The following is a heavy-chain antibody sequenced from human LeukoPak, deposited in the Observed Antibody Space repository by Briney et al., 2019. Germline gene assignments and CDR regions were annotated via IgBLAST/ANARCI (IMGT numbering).Heavy chain of an antibody. J-gene: IGHJ6*02. CDR2: ISYDGSNK. CDR3: AREESLDSSGYYYYYYGMDV. V-gene: IGHV3-30*03. Sequence: PGRSLRLSCAASGFTFSSYGMHWVRQAPGKGLEWVAVISYDGSNKYYADSVKGRFTISRDNSKNTLYLQMNSLRAEDTAVYYCAREESLDSSGYYYYYYGMDVWGQGTTVTVSS. D-gene: IGHD3-22*01. CDR1: GFTFSSYG.